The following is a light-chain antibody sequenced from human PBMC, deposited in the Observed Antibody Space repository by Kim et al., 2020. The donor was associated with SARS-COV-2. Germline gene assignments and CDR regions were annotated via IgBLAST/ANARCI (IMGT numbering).Light chain of an antibody. V-gene: IGLV6-57*04. CDR1: SGSIASNY. J-gene: IGLJ3*02. Sequence: NFMLTQPHSVSESPGKTVTISCTRSSGSIASNYVQWYQQRPGSAPTTVIYEDNQRPSGVPDRFSGSIDSSSNSASLTISGLKTEDEADYYCQSYDSSNHDCVFGGGTQLTVL. CDR2: EDN. CDR3: QSYDSSNHDCV.